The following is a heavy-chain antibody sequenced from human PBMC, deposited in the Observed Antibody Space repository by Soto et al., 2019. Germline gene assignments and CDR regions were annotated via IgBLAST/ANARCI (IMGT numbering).Heavy chain of an antibody. CDR3: ARPIGDCTNGVCYRSQRGGFYMDV. J-gene: IGHJ6*03. D-gene: IGHD2-8*01. V-gene: IGHV4-39*01. CDR1: GGSISSSSYY. CDR2: IYYSGST. Sequence: QLQLQESGPGLVKPSETLSLTCTVSGGSISSSSYYWGWIRQPPGKGLEWIGSIYYSGSTYYNPSLKSRVTISVDTSKNQFSLKLSSVTAADTAVYYCARPIGDCTNGVCYRSQRGGFYMDVWGKGTTVTVSS.